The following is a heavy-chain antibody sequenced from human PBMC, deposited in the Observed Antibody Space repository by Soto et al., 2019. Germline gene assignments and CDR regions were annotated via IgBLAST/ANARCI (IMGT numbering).Heavy chain of an antibody. CDR2: ISSSSRAI. D-gene: IGHD2-21*02. CDR1: GFTFSTYN. J-gene: IGHJ4*02. CDR3: ARVPLSCGGDCYIADY. V-gene: IGHV3-48*02. Sequence: ESGGGLVQPRGSLRLSCAASGFTFSTYNMNWVRQAPGKGLEWASYISSSSRAIYYADSVKGRFTISRDNAKNSLYLQMNSLRDEDTAVYYCARVPLSCGGDCYIADYWGQGTLVTVSS.